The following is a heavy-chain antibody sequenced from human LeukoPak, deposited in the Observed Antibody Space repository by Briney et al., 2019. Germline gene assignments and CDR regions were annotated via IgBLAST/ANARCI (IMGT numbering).Heavy chain of an antibody. V-gene: IGHV3-20*04. Sequence: PGGSLRLSCAASGFFFHDYGMTWVRHAPGKGLEWVSGISWSGGGTVYADSVKGRFTISRDNAKYSLHLQMKSLRVEDTPLYYCARGFRNLGDYRVKGAFDIWGQGTMVTVSS. D-gene: IGHD4-17*01. CDR3: ARGFRNLGDYRVKGAFDI. CDR1: GFFFHDYG. CDR2: ISWSGGGT. J-gene: IGHJ3*02.